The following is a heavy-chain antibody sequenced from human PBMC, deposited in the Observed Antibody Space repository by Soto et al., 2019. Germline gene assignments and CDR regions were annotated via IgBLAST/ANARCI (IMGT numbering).Heavy chain of an antibody. CDR1: GGSISSGGYY. D-gene: IGHD3-10*01. V-gene: IGHV4-31*01. CDR2: IYYSGST. CDR3: ARGTMVRGVISGWFDP. J-gene: IGHJ5*02. Sequence: SETLSLTCTVSGGSISSGGYYWSWIRQHPGKGLEWIGYIYYSGSTYYNPSLKSQVTISVDTSKNQFSLKLSSVTAADTAVYYCARGTMVRGVISGWFDPWGQGTLVTVSS.